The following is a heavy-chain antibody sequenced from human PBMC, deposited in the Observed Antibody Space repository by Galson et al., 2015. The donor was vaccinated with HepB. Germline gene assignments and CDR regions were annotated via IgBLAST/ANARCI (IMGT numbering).Heavy chain of an antibody. CDR2: IKQDGSEK. CDR1: GFTFSSYW. V-gene: IGHV3-7*03. Sequence: SLRLSCAASGFTFSSYWMSWVRQAPGKGLEWVANIKQDGSEKYYVDSVKGRFTISRDNAKNSLYLQMNSLRAEDTAVYYCAREGKKQLAHYYYYYYGMDVWGQGTTVTVSS. J-gene: IGHJ6*02. D-gene: IGHD6-13*01. CDR3: AREGKKQLAHYYYYYYGMDV.